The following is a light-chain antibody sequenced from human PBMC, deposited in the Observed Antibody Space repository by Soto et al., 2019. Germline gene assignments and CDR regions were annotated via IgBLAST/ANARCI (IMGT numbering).Light chain of an antibody. CDR3: QQYNNWPPIT. J-gene: IGKJ5*01. Sequence: EIVMTQSPTTLSVSPGDRATLSCRASQSVSSNLAWYQQKPGQAPRLLIYGASTRATGIPARFSGSGSGTEFTLTISSLQSADFAVYYCQQYNNWPPITFGQGTRLEIK. CDR2: GAS. V-gene: IGKV3-15*01. CDR1: QSVSSN.